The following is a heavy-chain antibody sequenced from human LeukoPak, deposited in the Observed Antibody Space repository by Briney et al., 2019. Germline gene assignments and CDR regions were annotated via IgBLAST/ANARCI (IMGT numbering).Heavy chain of an antibody. Sequence: PGGSLRLSCAASGFTFSDYYMNWIRQAPGKGLEWVSYISSSSSYTNYADSVKGRFTISRDNAKNSLYLQMNSLRAEDTAVYYCARDFSPIVVVTATTPNYYYGMDVWGQGTTVTVSS. CDR3: ARDFSPIVVVTATTPNYYYGMDV. J-gene: IGHJ6*02. CDR1: GFTFSDYY. V-gene: IGHV3-11*05. D-gene: IGHD2-21*02. CDR2: ISSSSSYT.